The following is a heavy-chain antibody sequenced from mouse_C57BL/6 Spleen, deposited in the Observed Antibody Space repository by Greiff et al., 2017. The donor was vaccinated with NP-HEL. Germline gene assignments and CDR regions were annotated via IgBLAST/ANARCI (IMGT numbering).Heavy chain of an antibody. Sequence: QVQLQQPGAELVKPGASVKLSCKASGYTFTSYWMHWVKQRPGQGLEWIGMIHPNSGSTNYNEKFKSKATLTVDKSSSTAYMQLSSLTSEDSAVYYCARDYYGSCSAWFAYWGQGTLVTVSA. CDR2: IHPNSGST. D-gene: IGHD1-1*01. CDR1: GYTFTSYW. CDR3: ARDYYGSCSAWFAY. J-gene: IGHJ3*01. V-gene: IGHV1-64*01.